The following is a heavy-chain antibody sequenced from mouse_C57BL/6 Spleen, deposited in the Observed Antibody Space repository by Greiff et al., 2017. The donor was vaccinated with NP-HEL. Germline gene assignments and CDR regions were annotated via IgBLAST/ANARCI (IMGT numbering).Heavy chain of an antibody. D-gene: IGHD1-1*01. CDR3: ARGGYYGSRNAMDY. J-gene: IGHJ4*01. CDR2: ISYDGSN. Sequence: EVKLMESGPGLVKPSQSLSLTCSVTGYSITSGYYWNWIRQFPGNKLEWMGYISYDGSNNYNPSLKNRIPITRDTSKDQFFLKLHSVTTGDTATYYCARGGYYGSRNAMDYWGQGTSVTVSS. CDR1: GYSITSGYY. V-gene: IGHV3-6*01.